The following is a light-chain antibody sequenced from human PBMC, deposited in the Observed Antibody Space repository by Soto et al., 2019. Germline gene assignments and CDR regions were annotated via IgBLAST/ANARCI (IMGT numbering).Light chain of an antibody. CDR3: QHYNSYPWT. CDR2: KAS. V-gene: IGKV1-5*03. Sequence: DIQMTQSPSTLSASVGDRVTITCRASHSISTWLAWYQQKAGKAPKLLIYKASSLESGVPSRFSGSGSGTEFTLTISSLQPDDFATYYCQHYNSYPWTFGQGTKVDIK. J-gene: IGKJ1*01. CDR1: HSISTW.